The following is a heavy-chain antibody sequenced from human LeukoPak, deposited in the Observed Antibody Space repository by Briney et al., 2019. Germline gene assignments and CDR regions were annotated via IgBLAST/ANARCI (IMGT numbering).Heavy chain of an antibody. CDR2: INSDGSST. CDR3: TREVWVGGDAFDI. J-gene: IGHJ3*02. CDR1: GFTFSSYW. Sequence: PGGSLRLSCAASGFTFSSYWMHWVRQAPGKGLVWVSRINSDGSSTSYADSVKGRFTISRDNAKNTLYLQMNSLRAKDTAVYYCTREVWVGGDAFDIWGQGTMVTASS. D-gene: IGHD3-10*01. V-gene: IGHV3-74*01.